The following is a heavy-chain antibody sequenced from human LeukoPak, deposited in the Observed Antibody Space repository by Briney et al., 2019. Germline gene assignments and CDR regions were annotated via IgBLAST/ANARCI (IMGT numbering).Heavy chain of an antibody. Sequence: GGSLRLSCAASGCTFSSYAMSWGRQAPGKGLECVSAISGSGGSTYYADSVKGRFTISRDNSKNTLYLQMNSLRAEDTAVYYCAKDLQLYDSSGYYGTNYFDYWGQGTLVTVSS. J-gene: IGHJ4*02. V-gene: IGHV3-23*01. CDR2: ISGSGGST. D-gene: IGHD3-22*01. CDR3: AKDLQLYDSSGYYGTNYFDY. CDR1: GCTFSSYA.